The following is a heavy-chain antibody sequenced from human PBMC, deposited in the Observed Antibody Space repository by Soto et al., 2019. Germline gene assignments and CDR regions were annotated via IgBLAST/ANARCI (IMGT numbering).Heavy chain of an antibody. CDR3: ARVPGHKNSRGDF. D-gene: IGHD3-10*01. J-gene: IGHJ4*02. CDR1: GYTFTHYF. Sequence: QVRLVQSGPEVRRPGASVTVSCKASGYTFTHYFIHWVRRATGQGLEWMGYINPKSGDTHYSQTLRGRVSTTVDPSTDTATVGLSSLKSDDTAVYFCARVPGHKNSRGDFWGQGTPITVSS. CDR2: INPKSGDT. V-gene: IGHV1-2*02.